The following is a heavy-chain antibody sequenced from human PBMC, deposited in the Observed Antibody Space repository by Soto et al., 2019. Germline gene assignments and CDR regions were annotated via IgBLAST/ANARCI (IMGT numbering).Heavy chain of an antibody. V-gene: IGHV1-69*01. D-gene: IGHD5-12*01. J-gene: IGHJ5*02. Sequence: QVQLVQSGAEVKQPGSSVKVSCQASGVTFSSFAISWVRQAPGQGLEWMGGIIPIFRTPNYAQNFQGRVTITADESTSSVYMELSRLRSEDTAVYYCARSTGSGFRPGTHRFNWCDLWGQGTLVTVSS. CDR2: IIPIFRTP. CDR3: ARSTGSGFRPGTHRFNWCDL. CDR1: GVTFSSFA.